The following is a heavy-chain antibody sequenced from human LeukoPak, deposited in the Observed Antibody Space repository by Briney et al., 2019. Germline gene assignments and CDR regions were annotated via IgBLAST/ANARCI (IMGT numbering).Heavy chain of an antibody. J-gene: IGHJ6*03. CDR3: ARGPRYFDWLLSYYYMDV. D-gene: IGHD3-9*01. CDR1: GFTFSSYS. V-gene: IGHV3-21*01. CDR2: ISSSSSYI. Sequence: GGSLRLSCAASGFTFSSYSMNWVRQAPGKGLEWVSSISSSSSYIYYADSVKGRFTISRDNAKNSLYLQMNSLRAEDTAVYYCARGPRYFDWLLSYYYMDVWGKGTTVTVSS.